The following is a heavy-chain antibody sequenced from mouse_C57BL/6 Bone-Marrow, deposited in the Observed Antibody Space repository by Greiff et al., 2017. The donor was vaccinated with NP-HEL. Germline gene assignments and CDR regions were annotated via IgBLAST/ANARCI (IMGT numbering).Heavy chain of an antibody. Sequence: EVQLVESEGGLVQPGSSMKLSCTASGFTFSDYYMAWVRQVPEKGLEWVANINYDGSSTYYLDSLESRFIISRDNAKNILYLQMSSLKSEDTATYYCARHGKRAWFAYWGQGTLVTVSA. CDR1: GFTFSDYY. V-gene: IGHV5-16*01. J-gene: IGHJ3*01. D-gene: IGHD2-1*01. CDR3: ARHGKRAWFAY. CDR2: INYDGSST.